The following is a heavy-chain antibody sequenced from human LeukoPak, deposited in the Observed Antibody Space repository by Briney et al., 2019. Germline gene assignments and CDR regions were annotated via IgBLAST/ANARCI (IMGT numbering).Heavy chain of an antibody. CDR2: ISGSGGST. V-gene: IGHV3-23*01. D-gene: IGHD2-15*01. CDR1: GFTFSSYA. Sequence: SLRLSCAASGFTFSSYAMSWVRQAPGEGLEWVSAISGSGGSTYYADSVKGRFTISRDNSKNTLYLQMNSLRAEDTAVYYCAKDLALRDIVVVVAATGSPIDYWGQGTLVTVSS. CDR3: AKDLALRDIVVVVAATGSPIDY. J-gene: IGHJ4*02.